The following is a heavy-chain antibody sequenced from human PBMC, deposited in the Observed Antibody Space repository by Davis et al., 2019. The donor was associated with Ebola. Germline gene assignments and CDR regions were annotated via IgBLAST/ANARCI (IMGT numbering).Heavy chain of an antibody. D-gene: IGHD6-19*01. CDR3: ARDAAVAPLDY. CDR2: ISYDGSNK. J-gene: IGHJ4*02. CDR1: GFAFSSYG. V-gene: IGHV3-30*03. Sequence: GGSLRLSCAASGFAFSSYGMHWVRQAPGKGLEWVAVISYDGSNKYYADSVKGRFTISRDNSKNTLYLQMNSLRAEDTAVYYCARDAAVAPLDYWGQGTLVTVSS.